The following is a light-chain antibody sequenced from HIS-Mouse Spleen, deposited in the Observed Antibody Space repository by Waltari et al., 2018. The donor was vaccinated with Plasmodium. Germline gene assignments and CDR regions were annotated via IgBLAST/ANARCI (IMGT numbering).Light chain of an antibody. J-gene: IGKJ2*01. V-gene: IGKV1-5*03. CDR2: KAS. CDR3: QQYNSYSYT. CDR1: QSISSW. Sequence: DIQMTQSPSTLSASVGDRVTITCRASQSISSWLAWYQQKPGKARKLLIYKASSLESGVPSRFSGSGSGTEFTLTSSSLQPDDFATYYCQQYNSYSYTFGKGTKLEIK.